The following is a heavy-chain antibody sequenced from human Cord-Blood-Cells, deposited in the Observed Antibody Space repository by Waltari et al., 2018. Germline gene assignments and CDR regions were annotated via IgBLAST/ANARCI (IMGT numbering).Heavy chain of an antibody. Sequence: QLQLQESGPGLVKPSETLSLTCTVSGGSISSSSYYWGWTRQPPGKGLERIGSIYYSGSPYYSPALTSRVTISVDTSQNQFSLKLSSVTAADTAVYYCARHAGEGGAFDIWGQGTMVTVSS. D-gene: IGHD7-27*01. CDR1: GGSISSSSYY. V-gene: IGHV4-39*01. CDR3: ARHAGEGGAFDI. J-gene: IGHJ3*02. CDR2: IYYSGSP.